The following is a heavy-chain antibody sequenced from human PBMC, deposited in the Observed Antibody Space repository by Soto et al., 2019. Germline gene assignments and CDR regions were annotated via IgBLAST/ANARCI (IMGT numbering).Heavy chain of an antibody. D-gene: IGHD3-10*01. CDR2: ISGSGGST. CDR1: GFTFSNYA. V-gene: IGHV3-23*01. CDR3: AKFCRESTYYFDY. Sequence: EVQLLESGGGLVQPGGSLRLSCAASGFTFSNYAMTWVRQAPGKGLEWVSAISGSGGSTYYADSVKGRFTISRDNSKNTLYLQMNSLRAEDTAVYYCAKFCRESTYYFDYWGQGTLVTVSS. J-gene: IGHJ4*02.